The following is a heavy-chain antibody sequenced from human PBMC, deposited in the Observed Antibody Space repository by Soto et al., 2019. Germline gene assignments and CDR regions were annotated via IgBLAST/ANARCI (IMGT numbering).Heavy chain of an antibody. CDR1: WFPLREFR. J-gene: IGHJ6*02. CDR3: ASNYAYAEGYYFYGIDV. Sequence: GGSPRLSCAAPWFPLREFRVAWVPQAPGKGLVWVSRVNSDGDTTYYADSVKGRFTISRDNAKNTLHLQMNSLGAEDTAVYYCASNYAYAEGYYFYGIDVWGQGTTVTVSS. V-gene: IGHV3-74*01. D-gene: IGHD3-16*01. CDR2: VNSDGDTT.